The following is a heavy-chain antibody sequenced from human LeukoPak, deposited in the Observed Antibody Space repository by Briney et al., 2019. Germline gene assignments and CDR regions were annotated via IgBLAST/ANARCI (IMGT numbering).Heavy chain of an antibody. J-gene: IGHJ4*02. D-gene: IGHD3-22*01. CDR2: ISSSSSTI. CDR3: AREPSGYYKRFDY. Sequence: GGSLRLSCAASGFTFSSYSMNWVRQAPGKGLEWVSYISSSSSTIYYADSVKGRFTISRDNAKNSLYLQMNSLRAEDTAVYYCAREPSGYYKRFDYWGQGTLVTVSS. CDR1: GFTFSSYS. V-gene: IGHV3-48*01.